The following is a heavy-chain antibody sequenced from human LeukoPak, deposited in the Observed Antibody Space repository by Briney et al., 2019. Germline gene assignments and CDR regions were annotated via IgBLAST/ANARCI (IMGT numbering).Heavy chain of an antibody. D-gene: IGHD3-22*01. CDR1: GFTFSSYS. CDR2: ISSSSSTI. Sequence: GGSLRLSCAASGFTFSSYSMNWVRQAPGKGLEWVSYISSSSSTIYYADSVKGRFTISRDNAKNSLYLQMNSLRAEDTAVYYCARSYYYDSSSYYLEYFQHWGQGTLVTVSS. V-gene: IGHV3-48*04. CDR3: ARSYYYDSSSYYLEYFQH. J-gene: IGHJ1*01.